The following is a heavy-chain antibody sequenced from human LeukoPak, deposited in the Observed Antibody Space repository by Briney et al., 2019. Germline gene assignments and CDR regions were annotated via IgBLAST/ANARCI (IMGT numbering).Heavy chain of an antibody. V-gene: IGHV3-48*03. CDR1: PLSFHRYA. Sequence: GGSLNLSCAASPLSFHRYAMHWARQAPGQGLEWVSYLRNGGSNRYYTNSVRGRFAIPSPNTKNSLYLQMNSLRAEDTAVYYCARDYDYCAHLSDFGGQGTRVTVSS. CDR3: ARDYDYCAHLSDF. CDR2: LRNGGSNR. D-gene: IGHD3-16*01. J-gene: IGHJ4*02.